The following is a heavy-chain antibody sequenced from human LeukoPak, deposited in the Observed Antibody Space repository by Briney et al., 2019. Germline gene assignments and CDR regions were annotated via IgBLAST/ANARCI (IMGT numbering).Heavy chain of an antibody. CDR1: GGSFSGYY. CDR3: ARRGSSWYRDCIDY. D-gene: IGHD6-13*01. J-gene: IGHJ4*02. V-gene: IGHV4-34*01. CDR2: INHSGST. Sequence: TPSETLSLTCAVYGGSFSGYYWSWIRQPPGKGLEWIGEINHSGSTNCNPSLKSRVTISVDTSKNQFSLKLSSVTAADTAVYYCARRGSSWYRDCIDYWGQGTLVTVSS.